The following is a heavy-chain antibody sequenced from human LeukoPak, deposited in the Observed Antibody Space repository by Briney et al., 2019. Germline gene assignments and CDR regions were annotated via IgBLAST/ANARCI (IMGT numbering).Heavy chain of an antibody. CDR3: ASFGLGGSYFDY. CDR1: GGTFSGYA. CDR2: IIPILGIA. D-gene: IGHD3-10*01. Sequence: SVKVSCKASGGTFSGYAISWVRQAPGQGLEWMGRIIPILGIANYAQKFQGRVTITADKSTSTAYMELSSLRSEDTAVYYCASFGLGGSYFDYWGQGTLVTVSS. J-gene: IGHJ4*02. V-gene: IGHV1-69*04.